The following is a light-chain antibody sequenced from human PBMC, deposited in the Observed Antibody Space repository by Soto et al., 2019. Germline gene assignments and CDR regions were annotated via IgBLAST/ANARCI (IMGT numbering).Light chain of an antibody. CDR1: QIIGSY. CDR2: DAS. V-gene: IGKV3-11*01. CDR3: QQRSNWPGFT. J-gene: IGKJ3*01. Sequence: EIVLTQSPATLPFSPGERPTPSCRPSQIIGSYLAWYQQKPGQAPRLLIYDASNRATGIPARFSGSGSGTDFTLTISSLEPEDFAVYYCQQRSNWPGFTFGPGTTVDVK.